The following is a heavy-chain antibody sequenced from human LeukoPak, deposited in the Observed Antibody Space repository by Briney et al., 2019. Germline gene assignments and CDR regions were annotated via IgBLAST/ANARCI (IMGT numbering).Heavy chain of an antibody. CDR2: ISAYNGNT. J-gene: IGHJ5*02. V-gene: IGHV1-18*01. Sequence: ASVKVSCKASGYTFTSYGISWVRQAPGQGLEWMGWISAYNGNTNYAQKLQGRVTMTTDTSTSTAYMELSRLRSDDTAVYYCARDLSQLGVVVVAATRTNWFDPWGQGTLVTVS. CDR3: ARDLSQLGVVVVAATRTNWFDP. CDR1: GYTFTSYG. D-gene: IGHD2-15*01.